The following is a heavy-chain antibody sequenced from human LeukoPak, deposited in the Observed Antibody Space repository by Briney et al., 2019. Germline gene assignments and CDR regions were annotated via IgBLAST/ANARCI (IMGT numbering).Heavy chain of an antibody. CDR1: GFTFSSHG. J-gene: IGHJ4*02. V-gene: IGHV3-33*01. D-gene: IGHD6-13*01. CDR2: IWNDGSNT. Sequence: PGGSLRLSCAASGFTFSSHGMHWVRQAPGKGLEWVAVIWNDGSNTYHADSVKGRFTISRDNSKNTLYLQMNSLRPQDTAVYYCARDGGSRWFGPIDYWGQGTLVTV. CDR3: ARDGGSRWFGPIDY.